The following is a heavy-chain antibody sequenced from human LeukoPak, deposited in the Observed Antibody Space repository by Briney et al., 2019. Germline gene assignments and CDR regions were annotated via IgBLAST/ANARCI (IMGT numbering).Heavy chain of an antibody. CDR1: GFTFSSYG. CDR2: IRYDGSNK. J-gene: IGHJ4*02. Sequence: GGSLRLSCAASGFTFSSYGMHWVRQAPGKGLEWVAFIRYDGSNKYYADSVKGRFTISRDNAKNSLYLQMNSLRAEDTAVYYCAGYPGIFGVVNYWGQGTLVTVSS. D-gene: IGHD3-3*01. CDR3: AGYPGIFGVVNY. V-gene: IGHV3-30*02.